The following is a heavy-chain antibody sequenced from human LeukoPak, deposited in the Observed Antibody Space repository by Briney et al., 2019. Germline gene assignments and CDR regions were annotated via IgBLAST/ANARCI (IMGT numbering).Heavy chain of an antibody. CDR3: ARGAVDTAMVHFDY. CDR1: GFTFSSYE. CDR2: ISSSGSTI. V-gene: IGHV3-48*03. Sequence: GGSLRLSCAASGFTFSSYEMNWVRQAPGKGLEWGSYISSSGSTIYYADSLKGRFTISRDSAKNSLYLQMNSLRAEDTAVYYCARGAVDTAMVHFDYWGQGTLVTVSS. J-gene: IGHJ4*02. D-gene: IGHD5-18*01.